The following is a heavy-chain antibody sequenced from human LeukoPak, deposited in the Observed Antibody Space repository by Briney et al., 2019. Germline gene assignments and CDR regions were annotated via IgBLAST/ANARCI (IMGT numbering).Heavy chain of an antibody. D-gene: IGHD5-18*01. CDR1: GGSISSSSYY. Sequence: SETLSLTCTVSGGSISSSSYYWGWIRQPPGKGLEWIGSIYYSGSTYYNPSLKSRVTISVDTSKNQFSLKLSSVTAADTAVYYCAHSYGYLDHWGQGTLVTVSS. J-gene: IGHJ4*02. CDR2: IYYSGST. CDR3: AHSYGYLDH. V-gene: IGHV4-39*01.